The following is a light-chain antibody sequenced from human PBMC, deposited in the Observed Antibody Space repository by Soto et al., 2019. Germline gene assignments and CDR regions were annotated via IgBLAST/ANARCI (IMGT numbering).Light chain of an antibody. CDR2: GAS. Sequence: EVGVSQSPSTLSVSTGERAALSCRASQSVSRNLAWYQQKPGQPPRLLIYGASSRATGIPDRFSGSGSGTDFTLTISRLEPEDFAVYYCQQYGSSPTFAQGTKVAIK. CDR3: QQYGSSPT. V-gene: IGKV3-20*01. CDR1: QSVSRN. J-gene: IGKJ1*01.